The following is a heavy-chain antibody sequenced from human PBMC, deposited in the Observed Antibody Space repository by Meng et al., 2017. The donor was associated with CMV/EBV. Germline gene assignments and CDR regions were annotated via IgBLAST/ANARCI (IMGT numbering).Heavy chain of an antibody. CDR1: GGANTRCRYY. V-gene: IGHV4-39*07. D-gene: IGHD2-2*01. CDR2: SDYSGST. J-gene: IGHJ5*02. CDR3: ARDLMNCSSTSCANWFDP. Sequence: LNPPVAWPAPVKPPEALSLTCTVAGGANTRCRYYWGWIRQPPATGLEWIGSSDYSGSTSYNPSLKSRVTISVDTSKNQFSLKLSSVTAADTAVYYCARDLMNCSSTSCANWFDPWGQGTLVTVSS.